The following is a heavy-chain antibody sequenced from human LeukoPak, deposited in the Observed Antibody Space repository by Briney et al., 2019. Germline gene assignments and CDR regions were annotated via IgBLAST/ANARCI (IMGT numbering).Heavy chain of an antibody. CDR1: GYTFTSYG. CDR3: ARDPRPWDTNWFDP. CDR2: ISAYNGNT. V-gene: IGHV1-18*01. D-gene: IGHD5-18*01. J-gene: IGHJ5*02. Sequence: ASVKVSCKASGYTFTSYGISWVRQAPGQGLEWMGWISAYNGNTNYAQKLQGSVTMTTDTSTSTAYMELRSLRSDDTAVYYCARDPRPWDTNWFDPWGQGTLVTVSS.